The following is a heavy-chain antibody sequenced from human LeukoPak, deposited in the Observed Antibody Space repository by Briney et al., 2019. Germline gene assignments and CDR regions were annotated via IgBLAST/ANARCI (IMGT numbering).Heavy chain of an antibody. CDR2: INHSGST. V-gene: IGHV4-34*01. J-gene: IGHJ4*02. D-gene: IGHD6-13*01. Sequence: SETLSLTCAVYGGSFSGYYWSWLRQPPGKGLEWIGEINHSGSTNYNPSLKSRVTISVDTSKNQFSLKLSSVTAADTAVYYCARLYSSSWYLVDYWGQGTLVTVSS. CDR1: GGSFSGYY. CDR3: ARLYSSSWYLVDY.